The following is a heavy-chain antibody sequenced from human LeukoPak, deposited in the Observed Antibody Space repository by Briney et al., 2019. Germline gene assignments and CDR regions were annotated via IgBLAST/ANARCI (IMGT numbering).Heavy chain of an antibody. D-gene: IGHD2-15*01. CDR1: GGSISSSSYY. CDR3: ARRYCSGGSCYPDHWFHP. CDR2: IYYSGST. J-gene: IGHJ5*02. V-gene: IGHV4-39*01. Sequence: SETLSLTCTVSGGSISSSSYYWGWIRQPPGTGLEWIGSIYYSGSTYYNPSLKSRVTISVDTSKNQFSLKLRSVAAADTAVYFRARRYCSGGSCYPDHWFHPWGQGTLVTVSS.